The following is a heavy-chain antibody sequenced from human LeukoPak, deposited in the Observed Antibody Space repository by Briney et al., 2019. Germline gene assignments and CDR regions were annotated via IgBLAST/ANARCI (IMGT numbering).Heavy chain of an antibody. CDR3: ARTLAVSIFDY. D-gene: IGHD2-15*01. J-gene: IGHJ4*02. Sequence: GGSLRLSCAASRFTFSNYWMSWVRQAPGKGLEWVANIKEDGSEKYYVDSVKGRFTISRDNAKNSLYLQMNSLRAEDTAVYYCARTLAVSIFDYWGQGTLVPVSS. CDR1: RFTFSNYW. CDR2: IKEDGSEK. V-gene: IGHV3-7*01.